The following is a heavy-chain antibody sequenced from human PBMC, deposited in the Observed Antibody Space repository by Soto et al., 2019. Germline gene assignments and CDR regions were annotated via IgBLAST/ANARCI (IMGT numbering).Heavy chain of an antibody. CDR2: IIPMFGTA. D-gene: IGHD3-22*01. CDR3: ARVGPAHYYDSSGYYSPLDY. CDR1: GDTFSSYA. Sequence: QVQLVQSGAEVKKPGSSVKVSCKASGDTFSSYAINWVRQAPGQGLEWMGGIIPMFGTANYAQKFKGRVTLTAGVSTSTVYMELSSLRSEDTAVYYCARVGPAHYYDSSGYYSPLDYWGQGTLVTVSS. V-gene: IGHV1-69*01. J-gene: IGHJ4*02.